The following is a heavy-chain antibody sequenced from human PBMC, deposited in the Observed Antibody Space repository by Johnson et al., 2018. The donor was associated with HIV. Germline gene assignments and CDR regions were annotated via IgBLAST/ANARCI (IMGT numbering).Heavy chain of an antibody. CDR3: TTVGLWIGSAAFDF. J-gene: IGHJ3*01. V-gene: IGHV3-15*01. Sequence: VQLVESGGGLVQPGGSLRLSCAASGFTFSSYAMSWVRQAPGKGLEWVGRIKSKTDDGTTDYAAPVKGRFTISRDDSKDTLYLQMNSLKTEDTAVYYCTTVGLWIGSAAFDFWGQGTMVTVSS. CDR1: GFTFSSYA. CDR2: IKSKTDDGTT. D-gene: IGHD2-2*03.